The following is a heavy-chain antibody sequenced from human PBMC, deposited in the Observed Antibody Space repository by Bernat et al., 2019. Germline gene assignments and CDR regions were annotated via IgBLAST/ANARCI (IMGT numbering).Heavy chain of an antibody. CDR1: GGSFSGYY. D-gene: IGHD3-9*01. V-gene: IGHV4-34*01. Sequence: QVQLQQWGAGLLKPSETLSLTCAVYGGSFSGYYWSWIRQPPGKGLEWIGEINHSGSTNYNPFLKSRVTISVDTSKNQFSLKLSSVTAADTAVYYCARGRDHYYDILTGQAMEFDYWGQGTLVTVSS. CDR3: ARGRDHYYDILTGQAMEFDY. CDR2: INHSGST. J-gene: IGHJ4*02.